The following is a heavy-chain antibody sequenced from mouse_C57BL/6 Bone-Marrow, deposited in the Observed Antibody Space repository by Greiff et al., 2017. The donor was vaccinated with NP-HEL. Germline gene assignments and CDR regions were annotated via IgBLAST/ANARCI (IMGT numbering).Heavy chain of an antibody. D-gene: IGHD1-1*01. Sequence: EVMLVESGGGLVKPGGSLKLSCAASGFTFSSYAMSWVRQTPEKRLEWVATISDGGSYTYYPDNVKGRFTISRDNAKNNLYLQMSHLKSEDTAMYYCARDGDHYGNAMDYWGQGTSVTVSS. CDR3: ARDGDHYGNAMDY. V-gene: IGHV5-4*01. J-gene: IGHJ4*01. CDR2: ISDGGSYT. CDR1: GFTFSSYA.